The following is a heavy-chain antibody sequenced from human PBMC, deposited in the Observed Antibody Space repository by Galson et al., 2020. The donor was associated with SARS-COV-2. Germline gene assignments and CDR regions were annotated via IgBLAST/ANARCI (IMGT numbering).Heavy chain of an antibody. D-gene: IGHD6-19*01. CDR3: ARGSVFSSGWYRIDWFDP. CDR1: GGSFSGYY. J-gene: IGHJ5*02. V-gene: IGHV4-34*01. Sequence: SETLSLTCAVYGGSFSGYYWSWIRQPPGKGLEWIGEINHSGSTNYNPSLKSRVTISVDTSKNQFSLKLGSVTAADTAVYYCARGSVFSSGWYRIDWFDPWGQGTLVTVSS. CDR2: INHSGST.